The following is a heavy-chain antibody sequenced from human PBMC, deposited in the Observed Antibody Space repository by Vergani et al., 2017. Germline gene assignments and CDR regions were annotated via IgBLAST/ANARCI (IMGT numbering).Heavy chain of an antibody. D-gene: IGHD6-6*01. CDR1: GFTFSSYG. CDR2: ISGSGGST. J-gene: IGHJ4*02. V-gene: IGHV3-23*04. CDR3: AKDTSSSSGFGGDY. Sequence: VQLVESGGGVVQPGRSLRLSCAASGFTFSSYGMHWVRQAPGKGLEWVSAISGSGGSTYYADSVKGRFTISRDNSKNTLYLQMNSLRAEDTAVYYCAKDTSSSSGFGGDYWGQGTLVTVSS.